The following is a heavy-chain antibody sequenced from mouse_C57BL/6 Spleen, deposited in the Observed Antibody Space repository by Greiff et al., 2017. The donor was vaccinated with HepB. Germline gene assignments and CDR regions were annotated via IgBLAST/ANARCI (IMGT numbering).Heavy chain of an antibody. Sequence: QVQLKESGAELMKPGASVKLSCKATGYTFTGYWIEWVKQRPGHGLEWIGEILPGSGSTNYTEKFKGKATFTADTSSNTAYMQHSSLTTEDSAIYYCARTGPFDDWGKGTTLTVSS. CDR3: ARTGPFDD. CDR2: ILPGSGST. V-gene: IGHV1-9*01. J-gene: IGHJ2*01. D-gene: IGHD4-1*01. CDR1: GYTFTGYW.